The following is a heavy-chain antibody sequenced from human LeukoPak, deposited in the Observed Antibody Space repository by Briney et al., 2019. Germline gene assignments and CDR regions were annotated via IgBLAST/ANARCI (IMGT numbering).Heavy chain of an antibody. CDR1: GGSISSSDYY. Sequence: PSETLSLTCIVSGGSISSSDYYWGWIRQPPGKGLEWIGSIYYSGSTYYNPSLKSRVTISVDTSKNQFPLKLTFVTTADTAVYYCARALGYCGGGSCTRGYNWFDPWGQGTLVTVPS. CDR3: ARALGYCGGGSCTRGYNWFDP. V-gene: IGHV4-39*01. D-gene: IGHD2-15*01. CDR2: IYYSGST. J-gene: IGHJ5*02.